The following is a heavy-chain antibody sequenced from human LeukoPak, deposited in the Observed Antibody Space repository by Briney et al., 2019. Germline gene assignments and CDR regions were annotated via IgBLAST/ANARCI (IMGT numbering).Heavy chain of an antibody. V-gene: IGHV3-23*01. J-gene: IGHJ4*02. CDR3: AKFARGITISFGSIHFDY. CDR1: GFTFSSYA. Sequence: GGSLRLSCAASGFTFSSYAMSWVRQAPGKGLEWVSAISGSGGSTYYADSVKGRFTISRDNSKNTLYLQMNSLRAEDTAVYYCAKFARGITISFGSIHFDYWGQGTLVTVSS. D-gene: IGHD3-9*01. CDR2: ISGSGGST.